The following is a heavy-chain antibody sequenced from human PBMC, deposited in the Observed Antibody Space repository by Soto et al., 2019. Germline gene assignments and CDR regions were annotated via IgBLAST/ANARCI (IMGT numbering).Heavy chain of an antibody. CDR1: GYSFTSYW. CDR3: ARRYSNYYYGMDV. J-gene: IGHJ6*02. CDR2: IYPGDSDT. V-gene: IGHV5-51*01. D-gene: IGHD4-4*01. Sequence: RGESLKISCKGSGYSFTSYWIGWVRQMPGKGLEWMGIIYPGDSDTRYSPSFQGQVTISADKSISTAYLQWSSLKASDTAMYYCARRYSNYYYGMDVWGQGTTVTVSS.